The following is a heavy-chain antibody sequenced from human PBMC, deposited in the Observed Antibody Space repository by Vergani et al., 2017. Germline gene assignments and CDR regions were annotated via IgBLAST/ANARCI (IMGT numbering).Heavy chain of an antibody. CDR2: ISGSGGST. Sequence: EVQLLESGGGLVQPGGSLRLSCAASGFTFSSYAMSWVRQAPGKGLEWVSTISGSGGSTYYADSVKGRFTISRNNSKNTLYLQMNSLRAEETAVYCCAKEGGGGSGWRVDYWGQGTLVTVSS. CDR1: GFTFSSYA. D-gene: IGHD6-19*01. V-gene: IGHV3-23*01. J-gene: IGHJ4*02. CDR3: AKEGGGGSGWRVDY.